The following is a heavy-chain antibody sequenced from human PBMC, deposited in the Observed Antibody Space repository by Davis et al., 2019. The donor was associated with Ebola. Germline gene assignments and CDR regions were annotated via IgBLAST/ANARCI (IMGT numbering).Heavy chain of an antibody. D-gene: IGHD6-19*01. J-gene: IGHJ4*02. Sequence: GGSLRLSCAASGFTFSSYAMHWVRQAPGKGLEWVAVISYDGSNKYYADSVKGRFTISRDNSKNTLYLQMNSLRAEDTAVYYCARDRRYSSGWYGSVGNLFDYWGQGTLVTVSS. CDR2: ISYDGSNK. CDR3: ARDRRYSSGWYGSVGNLFDY. V-gene: IGHV3-30-3*01. CDR1: GFTFSSYA.